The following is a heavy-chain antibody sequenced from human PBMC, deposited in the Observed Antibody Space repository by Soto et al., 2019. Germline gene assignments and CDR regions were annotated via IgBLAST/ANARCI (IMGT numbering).Heavy chain of an antibody. CDR1: GYTFTDYY. V-gene: IGHV1-2*02. CDR2: INPNSGGT. CDR3: ATLGAAAFDH. Sequence: QVQLVQSGAEVKKPGASVKVSCKASGYTFTDYYIHWVRRAPGQGLECLGWINPNSGGTNYAQKFQGRVTMTRDTSISTAYMELSRLRFDDTAVYFCATLGAAAFDHWGQGTLVTVPS. J-gene: IGHJ4*02. D-gene: IGHD3-16*01.